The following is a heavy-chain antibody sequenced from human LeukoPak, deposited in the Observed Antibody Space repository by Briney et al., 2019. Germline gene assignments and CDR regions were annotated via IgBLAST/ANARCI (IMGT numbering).Heavy chain of an antibody. V-gene: IGHV3-53*01. CDR3: ASHYYDSSIGY. Sequence: GGSLRLSCAASGFTVSSNYMSWVRQAPGKGLEWVSVSYSGGSTYYADSVKGRFTISRDNSKNTLYLQMNSLRAEDTAVYYCASHYYDSSIGYWGQGTLVTVST. J-gene: IGHJ4*02. CDR1: GFTVSSNY. D-gene: IGHD3-22*01. CDR2: SYSGGST.